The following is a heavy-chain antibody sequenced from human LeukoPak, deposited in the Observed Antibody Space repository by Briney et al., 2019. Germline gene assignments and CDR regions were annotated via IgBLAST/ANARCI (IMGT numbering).Heavy chain of an antibody. CDR2: IKHDGSET. CDR1: GFTISSYW. CDR3: ARGPTDFDASDI. J-gene: IGHJ3*02. Sequence: GGSLRLSCAASGFTISSYWMSWVRQVPGKGPESVAHIKHDGSETYYVDTVRGRFIISRDNAKNSLYLQMNSLRVEDTAVYHCARGPTDFDASDIWGHGTLVTVSS. V-gene: IGHV3-7*01.